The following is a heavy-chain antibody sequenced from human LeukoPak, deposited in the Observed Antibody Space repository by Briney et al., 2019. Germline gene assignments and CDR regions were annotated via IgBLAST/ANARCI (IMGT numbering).Heavy chain of an antibody. D-gene: IGHD6-6*01. CDR1: GYTFTSYG. CDR3: ASGRSCSSVYCFDP. CDR2: ISAYRGNT. J-gene: IGHJ5*02. V-gene: IGHV1-18*01. Sequence: EATVKLSCTASGYTFTSYGISWVRQAPGQGLEWMGCISAYRGNTHYAQMLQHGVTMTTDTSTNTAYMELRSVSSDDTAVYYCASGRSCSSVYCFDPWGQGTLVTVSS.